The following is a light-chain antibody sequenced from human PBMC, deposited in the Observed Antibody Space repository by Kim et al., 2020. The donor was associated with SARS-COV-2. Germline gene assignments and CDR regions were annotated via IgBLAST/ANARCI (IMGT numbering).Light chain of an antibody. CDR2: GAS. CDR1: QSVSSRN. J-gene: IGKJ2*01. V-gene: IGKV3-20*01. CDR3: QQYGSSPLYT. Sequence: EIVLTQSPGTLSLSPGERATLSCRASQSVSSRNLAWYQQKPGQAPSLLMYGASSRATGIPDRFSGSGSGTDFTLTISRLEPEDFAVYYCQQYGSSPLYTFGQGTKLE.